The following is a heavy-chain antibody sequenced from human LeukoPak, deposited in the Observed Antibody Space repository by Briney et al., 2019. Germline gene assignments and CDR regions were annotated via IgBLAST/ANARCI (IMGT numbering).Heavy chain of an antibody. J-gene: IGHJ6*02. CDR3: ARGGCSGGSCYPYYYYGMDV. CDR1: GFTFSDNY. CDR2: ISSSGSTI. V-gene: IGHV3-11*01. D-gene: IGHD2-15*01. Sequence: GGSLRLSCAASGFTFSDNYMSWIRQAPGKGLEWVSYISSSGSTIYYADSVKGRFTISRDNAKNSLYLQMNSLRAEDTAVYYCARGGCSGGSCYPYYYYGMDVWGQGTTVTVSS.